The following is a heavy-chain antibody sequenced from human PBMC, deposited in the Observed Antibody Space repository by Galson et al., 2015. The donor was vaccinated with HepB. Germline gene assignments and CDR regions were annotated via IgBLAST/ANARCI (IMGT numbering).Heavy chain of an antibody. V-gene: IGHV6-1*01. J-gene: IGHJ5*02. CDR1: GDSVSTNIAA. Sequence: CAISGDSVSTNIAAWNWIRQSPSRGLEWLGRTYYRSKWYNDYAVSVKSRITINPDTSKNQFSLQLNSVTPEDTAVYYCARGGRSWFDPWGQGTLVTVSS. CDR3: ARGGRSWFDP. CDR2: TYYRSKWYN.